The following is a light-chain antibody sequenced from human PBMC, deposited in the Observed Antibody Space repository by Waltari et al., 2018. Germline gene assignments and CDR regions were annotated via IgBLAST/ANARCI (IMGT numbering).Light chain of an antibody. CDR3: QQSYSITWT. CDR1: QSISSY. Sequence: DIQMTQSPSSLSASVGDRVTITCRASQSISSYLNWYQQKPGKAPKLLIYAASSLQSGVPSRFSGSESGTDFTLTISSLQPEDFATYYCQQSYSITWTFGQGTKVEIK. V-gene: IGKV1-39*01. J-gene: IGKJ1*01. CDR2: AAS.